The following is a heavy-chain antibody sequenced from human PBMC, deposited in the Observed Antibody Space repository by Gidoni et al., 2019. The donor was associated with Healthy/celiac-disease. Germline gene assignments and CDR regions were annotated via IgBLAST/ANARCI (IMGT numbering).Heavy chain of an antibody. CDR2: ISRSGTTT. Sequence: EVQLLESGGGLVQPGGSLRLSCAASGFTFSSSAMSWVRQAPGKGLEWVSGISRSGTTTYYADSVKGRFTISRDNSKNTLYLQLNSLRAEDTAVYYCAHINGVIIDYWGQGTLVTVSS. CDR1: GFTFSSSA. V-gene: IGHV3-23*01. CDR3: AHINGVIIDY. D-gene: IGHD3-3*01. J-gene: IGHJ4*02.